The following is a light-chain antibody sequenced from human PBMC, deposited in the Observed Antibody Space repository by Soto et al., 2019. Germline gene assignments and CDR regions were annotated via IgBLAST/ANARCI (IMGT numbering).Light chain of an antibody. V-gene: IGKV4-1*01. J-gene: IGKJ4*02. CDR2: WAS. CDR1: QSVLYSSNNNNY. Sequence: DIVMTQSPDSLAVSLGERATINCKSSQSVLYSSNNNNYLAWYQQKPGQPPKLLIYWASTRESVVPDRFSGSESGTDFTLTISSLQAEDVAVYYCQQYYSTPLTFGGGTKVEVK. CDR3: QQYYSTPLT.